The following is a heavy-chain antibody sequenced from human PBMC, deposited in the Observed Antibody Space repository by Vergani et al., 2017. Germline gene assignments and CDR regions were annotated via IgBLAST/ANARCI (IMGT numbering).Heavy chain of an antibody. Sequence: QVQLQESGPGLVKPSETLSLTCTVSGYSISSGYYWGWIRQPPGKGLEWIWMIYHSGSTYYNPSVKSRVTISLDTSKNQFSLKLSSVTAADTAVYYCARGWEQLVPDCWGQGTLVTLS. CDR2: IYHSGST. J-gene: IGHJ4*02. V-gene: IGHV4-38-2*02. CDR3: ARGWEQLVPDC. D-gene: IGHD6-13*01. CDR1: GYSISSGYY.